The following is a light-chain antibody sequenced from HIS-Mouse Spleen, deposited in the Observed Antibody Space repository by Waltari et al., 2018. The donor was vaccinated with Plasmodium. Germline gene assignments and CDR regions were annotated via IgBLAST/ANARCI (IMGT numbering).Light chain of an antibody. V-gene: IGLV2-14*01. CDR1: SSDVGGSNY. CDR3: SSYTSSSTLVV. Sequence: QSALTQPASVSGSPGQSITLSCTGTSSDVGGSNYVSWYQQHPGKAPKLMIYEVSNRPSGVSNRFSGSKSGNTASLTISGLQAEDEADYYCSSYTSSSTLVVFGTGTKVTVL. CDR2: EVS. J-gene: IGLJ1*01.